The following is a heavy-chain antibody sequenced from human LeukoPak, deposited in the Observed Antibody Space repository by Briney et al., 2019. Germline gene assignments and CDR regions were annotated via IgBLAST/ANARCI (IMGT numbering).Heavy chain of an antibody. D-gene: IGHD2-8*02. CDR3: ARGRTGGDFDY. CDR2: ISRSSSYK. V-gene: IGHV3-21*01. J-gene: IGHJ4*02. Sequence: NPGGSLRLSCAASGFTFSSYSMNWVRQAPGRGLEWVSSISRSSSYKYCGDSVKGRFTISRDNAKNSLYLQMNSLRAEDTAVYYCARGRTGGDFDYWGQGTLVTVSS. CDR1: GFTFSSYS.